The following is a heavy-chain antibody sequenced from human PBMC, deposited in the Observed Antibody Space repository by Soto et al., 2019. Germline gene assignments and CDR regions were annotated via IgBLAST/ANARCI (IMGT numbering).Heavy chain of an antibody. D-gene: IGHD2-15*01. Sequence: SETLSLTCTVSGGSISSFYWSWIRQPPGKGLEWIGYIYSSGNTNYNPSLKSRVSISVDTSKNQFSLNLTSVTAADTAVYYCARVLSWDHFDYWGQGTPVTVSS. CDR2: IYSSGNT. J-gene: IGHJ4*02. CDR3: ARVLSWDHFDY. CDR1: GGSISSFY. V-gene: IGHV4-59*01.